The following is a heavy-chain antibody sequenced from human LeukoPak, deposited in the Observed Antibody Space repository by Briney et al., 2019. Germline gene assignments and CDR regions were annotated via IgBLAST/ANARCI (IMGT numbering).Heavy chain of an antibody. CDR3: AIVGSGWYFDY. CDR1: GFTFSSYA. CDR2: ISVSGGST. V-gene: IGHV3-23*01. J-gene: IGHJ4*02. D-gene: IGHD6-19*01. Sequence: GGSPRLSCAASGFTFSSYAMSWARQAPGKGLEWVSGISVSGGSTYYADSVKGRFAISRDNSKNTLYLQMNSLRAEDTAVYYCAIVGSGWYFDYWGQGTLVTVSS.